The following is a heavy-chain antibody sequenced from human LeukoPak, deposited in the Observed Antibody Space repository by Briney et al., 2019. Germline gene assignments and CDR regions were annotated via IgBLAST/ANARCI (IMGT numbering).Heavy chain of an antibody. CDR1: GFTFRKYW. V-gene: IGHV3-74*01. CDR2: INTDGTVT. J-gene: IGHJ4*02. CDR3: ATKRWLAPPPDS. Sequence: PGGSLRLSCAASGFTFRKYWMLWVRQAPGKGLESVSRINTDGTVTTYADSVKGRFTVSRDNADNTMFLQMNSVRDEDTAEYYCATKRWLAPPPDSWGQGTPVTVSS. D-gene: IGHD6-19*01.